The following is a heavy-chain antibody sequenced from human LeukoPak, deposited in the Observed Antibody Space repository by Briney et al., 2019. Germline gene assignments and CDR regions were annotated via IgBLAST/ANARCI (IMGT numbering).Heavy chain of an antibody. CDR1: GGSIRSSYYY. D-gene: IGHD2-21*02. CDR3: ARGPMCGGDCYSDAFDI. Sequence: PSETLSLTCTVSGGSIRSSYYYWGWIRQPPGKGLEWIGSIYDSGSTYYNPSLKSRVTISVDTSKNQFSLKLSSVTAADTAVYYCARGPMCGGDCYSDAFDIWGQGTMVTVSS. V-gene: IGHV4-39*01. J-gene: IGHJ3*02. CDR2: IYDSGST.